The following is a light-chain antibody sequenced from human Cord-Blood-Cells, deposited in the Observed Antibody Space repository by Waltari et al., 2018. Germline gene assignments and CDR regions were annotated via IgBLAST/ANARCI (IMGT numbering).Light chain of an antibody. CDR3: QQYDNLPIT. V-gene: IGKV1-33*01. CDR1: QDISNY. J-gene: IGKJ5*01. Sequence: DIQMTQSPSSLSASVGDRVTIPCQASQDISNYLNWYQQKPWKAPKLLIYDASNVETGVPSRFSGSGSGTDFTFTISSLQPEDIATYYCQQYDNLPITFGQGTRLEIK. CDR2: DAS.